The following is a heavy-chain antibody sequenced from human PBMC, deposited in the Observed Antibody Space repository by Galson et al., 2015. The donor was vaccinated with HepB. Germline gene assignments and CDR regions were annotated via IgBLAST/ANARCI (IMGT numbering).Heavy chain of an antibody. D-gene: IGHD3-9*01. CDR1: GFNFSNHW. V-gene: IGHV3-74*01. CDR3: TFLLNA. CDR2: INTDGSSS. Sequence: SLRLSCATSGFNFSNHWIHWVRQPQGQGLVWLSRINTDGSSSDYADLAKGRFTVSRDNRRSTAYLQLNSLRVEDTATYYCTFLLNAWGQGTLVTVSS. J-gene: IGHJ5*02.